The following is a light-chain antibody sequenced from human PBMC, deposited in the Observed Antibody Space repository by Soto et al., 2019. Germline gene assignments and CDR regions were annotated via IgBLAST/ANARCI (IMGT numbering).Light chain of an antibody. CDR2: AAS. J-gene: IGKJ1*01. Sequence: DILMTQSPSSLSASIGDRVTISCRTSQTVSTYLNWYQHKPGRGPTLLIYAASSLQSGVPSRFSGSGSGTDFTLTIGSLEPEDFATYYCQQSCSSPWTFGQGTKVDIK. CDR1: QTVSTY. CDR3: QQSCSSPWT. V-gene: IGKV1-39*01.